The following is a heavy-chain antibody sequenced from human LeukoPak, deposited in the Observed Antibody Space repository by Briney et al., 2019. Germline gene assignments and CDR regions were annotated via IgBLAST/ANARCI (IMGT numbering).Heavy chain of an antibody. CDR3: ATTRYSSGWYDY. Sequence: GGSLRLSCAASGFTFSSYAMSWVRQAPGKGLQWASVIGGSGSPTYYADSVKGRFTISRDNSKNTLYLQMDSLGVDDTAVYYCATTRYSSGWYDYWGQGTLVTVSS. CDR2: IGGSGSPT. V-gene: IGHV3-23*01. J-gene: IGHJ4*02. CDR1: GFTFSSYA. D-gene: IGHD6-13*01.